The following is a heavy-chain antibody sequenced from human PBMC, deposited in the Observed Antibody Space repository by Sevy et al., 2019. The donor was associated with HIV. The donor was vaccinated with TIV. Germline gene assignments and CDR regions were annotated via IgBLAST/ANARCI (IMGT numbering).Heavy chain of an antibody. D-gene: IGHD2-2*01. V-gene: IGHV3-23*01. Sequence: GGSLRLSCAVSGFTFSGYAMNWVRQAPGKGLEWVSAINGKGRSTHYADSVEGRFNISRDNSKNTLYLQMNSLRAEDTAVYYCAKTIDSGGGVVPAANYFYYGMDVWGQGTTVTVSS. CDR1: GFTFSGYA. CDR2: INGKGRST. J-gene: IGHJ6*02. CDR3: AKTIDSGGGVVPAANYFYYGMDV.